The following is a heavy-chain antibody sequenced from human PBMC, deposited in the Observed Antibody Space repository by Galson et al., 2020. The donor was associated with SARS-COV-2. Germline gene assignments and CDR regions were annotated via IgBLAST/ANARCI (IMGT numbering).Heavy chain of an antibody. CDR1: GFSFSRFG. Sequence: GGSLRLSCAASGFSFSRFGMPWVRQAPGKGLEWVAGIWYDGSNKYYVDSVKDRFTISRDNSRNTVFLQMNSLRAEDTGVYYCARDTRWYSSGCLDYWGQGGLVTVAS. CDR2: IWYDGSNK. CDR3: ARDTRWYSSGCLDY. V-gene: IGHV3-33*01. D-gene: IGHD6-19*01. J-gene: IGHJ4*02.